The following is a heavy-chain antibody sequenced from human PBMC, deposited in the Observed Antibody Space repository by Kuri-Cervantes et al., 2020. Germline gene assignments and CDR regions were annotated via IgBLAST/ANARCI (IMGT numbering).Heavy chain of an antibody. D-gene: IGHD2-21*01. Sequence: GESLKISCAASGFTFSSSWLLWVRQAPGKGLVWVSHISRDGSTTAYADSVKGRFTISRDNAENTLYLQMNSLRAEDTAVYYCARNSGWIDSWGQGTLVTVSS. CDR3: ARNSGWIDS. CDR2: ISRDGSTT. J-gene: IGHJ5*01. V-gene: IGHV3-74*01. CDR1: GFTFSSSW.